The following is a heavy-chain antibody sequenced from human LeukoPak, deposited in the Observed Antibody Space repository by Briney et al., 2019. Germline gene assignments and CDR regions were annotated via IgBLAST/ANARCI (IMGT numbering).Heavy chain of an antibody. J-gene: IGHJ4*02. Sequence: GGSLRLSCAASGFTLSSYSMNWVRQAPGKGLEWVSSISSSSSCIHYADSVKGRFTISRDNAKNSLYLQMNSLRAEDTAVYYCARDLWAPGEDYWGQGTLVTVSS. CDR2: ISSSSSCI. D-gene: IGHD2-21*01. CDR1: GFTLSSYS. V-gene: IGHV3-21*01. CDR3: ARDLWAPGEDY.